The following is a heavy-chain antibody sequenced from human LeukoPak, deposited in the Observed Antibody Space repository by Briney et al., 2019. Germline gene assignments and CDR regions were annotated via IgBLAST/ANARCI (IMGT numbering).Heavy chain of an antibody. CDR1: GYTFTGYY. CDR2: INPNSGGT. D-gene: IGHD5-12*01. V-gene: IGHV1-2*02. J-gene: IGHJ6*02. Sequence: ASVKVSCKASGYTFTGYYMHWVRQAPGQGLEWMGWINPNSGGTNYAQKFQGRVTMTRDTSISTAYMELSRLRSDDTAVYYCARDRGYSGYSEEGCYYYGMDVWGQGTTVTVSS. CDR3: ARDRGYSGYSEEGCYYYGMDV.